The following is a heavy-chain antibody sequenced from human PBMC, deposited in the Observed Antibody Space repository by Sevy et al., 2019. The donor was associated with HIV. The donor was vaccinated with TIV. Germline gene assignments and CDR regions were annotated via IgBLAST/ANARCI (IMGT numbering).Heavy chain of an antibody. CDR3: AVRRRVVIPGVVRRRDQFFFYGMAV. Sequence: SETLSLTCAVYGESFSSYYWSWIRQSPGKGLEWIGEINHSGTTNYHPSLKSRVSISADTSKNQFSLMLTSVTAADTGVYYCAVRRRVVIPGVVRRRDQFFFYGMAVWGQGTTVTVSS. CDR1: GESFSSYY. J-gene: IGHJ6*02. D-gene: IGHD2-2*01. CDR2: INHSGTT. V-gene: IGHV4-34*01.